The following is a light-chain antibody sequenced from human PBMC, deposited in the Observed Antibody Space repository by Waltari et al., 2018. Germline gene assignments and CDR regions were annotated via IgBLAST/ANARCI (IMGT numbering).Light chain of an antibody. CDR1: SGDVGGYDY. CDR3: SSWTTSDTRKVI. V-gene: IGLV2-14*03. Sequence: QSALTQPASVSGSPGQSITISCTGTSGDVGGYDYVSWYQQHPGKSPKLGIYDVTNRHSAIADRFSGSKSGTTASRSISGLQAEDEADYFGSSWTTSDTRKVIFGGGTKLTVL. CDR2: DVT. J-gene: IGLJ2*01.